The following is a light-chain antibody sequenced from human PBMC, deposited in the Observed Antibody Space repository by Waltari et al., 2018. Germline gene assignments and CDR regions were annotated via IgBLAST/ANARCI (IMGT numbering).Light chain of an antibody. CDR1: QSVLYSSNNKNY. CDR3: QQYYSTPPIT. Sequence: DIVMTQSPDSLAVSLGERATINCKSSQSVLYSSNNKNYLAWYQQKPGQPPKLLMYWAYTRESGVPDLFSGIASGSNFTLSISSLQAEDVAVYHCQQYYSTPPITFSQWTRLEIK. CDR2: WAY. J-gene: IGKJ5*01. V-gene: IGKV4-1*01.